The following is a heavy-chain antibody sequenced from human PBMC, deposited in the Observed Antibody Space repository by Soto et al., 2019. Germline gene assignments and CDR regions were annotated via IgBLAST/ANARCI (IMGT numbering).Heavy chain of an antibody. CDR3: ARDNTYGYCLSMYDY. V-gene: IGHV1-18*04. CDR2: ISAYNGNT. J-gene: IGHJ4*02. CDR1: GYTFTSYC. Sequence: ASVKVSCKASGYTFTSYCISWVRQAPGQGLEWMGWISAYNGNTNYAQKLQGRVTMTTDTSTSTAYMELRRLRSDDTAVYYCARDNTYGYCLSMYDYWGQGTLVTVSS. D-gene: IGHD2-2*03.